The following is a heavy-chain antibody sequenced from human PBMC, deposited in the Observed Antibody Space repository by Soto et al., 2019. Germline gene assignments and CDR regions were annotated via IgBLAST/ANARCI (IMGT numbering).Heavy chain of an antibody. Sequence: GGSLRLSCAASGFTFSSYGMHWVRQAPGKGLEWVAVISYDGSNKYYADSVKGRFTISRDNSKNTLYLQMNSLRPEDTAVYYCAKDLYSGYDFFFDYWGQGTLVTVSS. CDR1: GFTFSSYG. D-gene: IGHD5-12*01. J-gene: IGHJ4*02. CDR2: ISYDGSNK. CDR3: AKDLYSGYDFFFDY. V-gene: IGHV3-30*18.